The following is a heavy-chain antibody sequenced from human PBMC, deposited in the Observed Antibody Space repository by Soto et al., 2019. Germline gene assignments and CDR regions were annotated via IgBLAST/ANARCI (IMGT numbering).Heavy chain of an antibody. CDR2: IIPIFGTA. V-gene: IGHV1-69*13. J-gene: IGHJ6*02. CDR1: GGTFSSYA. D-gene: IGHD3-3*01. CDR3: ASRYYDFWSGYYPLPFAXKDV. Sequence: SVKVSCKASGGTFSSYAISWVRQAPGQGLEWMGGIIPIFGTANYAQKFQGRVTITADESTSTAYMELSSLRSEDTAVYYFASRYYDFWSGYYPLPFAXKDVRGQGTTAPVSS.